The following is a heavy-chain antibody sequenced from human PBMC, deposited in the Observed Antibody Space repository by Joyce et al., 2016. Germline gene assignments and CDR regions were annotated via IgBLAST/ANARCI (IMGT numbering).Heavy chain of an antibody. V-gene: IGHV1-69*01. D-gene: IGHD5-24*01. Sequence: QVFLEQSGAEVKKPGSSVKVSCKASGGNFSSQTINWRGQAPGEGLEWMGGMIPSFATTNYAQKFQGRVAITADDSTATTSLELSSLRSDDTAVYYCARGRGATIGRDLQFWGQGTRLTVSS. CDR3: ARGRGATIGRDLQF. CDR1: GGNFSSQT. J-gene: IGHJ1*01. CDR2: MIPSFATT.